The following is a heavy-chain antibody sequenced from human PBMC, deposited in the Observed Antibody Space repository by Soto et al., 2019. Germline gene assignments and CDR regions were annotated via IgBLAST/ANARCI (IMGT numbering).Heavy chain of an antibody. Sequence: GGSLRLSCAASGFTFSSYSMNWVRQAPGKGLEWVSSISSSSSYIYYADSVKGRFTISRDNAKNSLYLQMNSLRAEDMAVYYCARDSVVVPAATHYYYYGMDVWGQGTTVTVSS. J-gene: IGHJ6*02. CDR2: ISSSSSYI. CDR1: GFTFSSYS. CDR3: ARDSVVVPAATHYYYYGMDV. D-gene: IGHD2-2*01. V-gene: IGHV3-21*01.